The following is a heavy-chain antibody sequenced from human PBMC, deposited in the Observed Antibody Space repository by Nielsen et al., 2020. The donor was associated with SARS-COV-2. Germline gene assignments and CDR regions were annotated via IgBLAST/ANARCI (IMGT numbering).Heavy chain of an antibody. Sequence: GESLKISCAASGCTFSSYWMSWVRQAPGKGLEWVSSISSSSSDIYYADSVKGRFTISRDNAKNSLYLQMNSLRAEDTAVYYCARDLKYCSSTSCRKKLAVAGVFDYWGQGTLVTVSS. CDR3: ARDLKYCSSTSCRKKLAVAGVFDY. CDR1: GCTFSSYW. CDR2: ISSSSSDI. D-gene: IGHD2-2*01. J-gene: IGHJ4*02. V-gene: IGHV3-21*01.